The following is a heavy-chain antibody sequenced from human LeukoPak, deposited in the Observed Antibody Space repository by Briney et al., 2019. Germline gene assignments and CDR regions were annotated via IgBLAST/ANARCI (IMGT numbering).Heavy chain of an antibody. CDR3: ARDPTNTSGRYAYFDY. J-gene: IGHJ4*02. D-gene: IGHD6-19*01. V-gene: IGHV1-18*01. CDR1: GFPFTHHG. CDR2: ISGYNGDT. Sequence: WASVKVSCKTSGFPFTHHGITWVRQAPGQGLEWMGWISGYNGDTNYAQKFLGRVTLTTDTSTRTSYMELRSLRSDDTAVYYCARDPTNTSGRYAYFDYWGQGTLVTVSS.